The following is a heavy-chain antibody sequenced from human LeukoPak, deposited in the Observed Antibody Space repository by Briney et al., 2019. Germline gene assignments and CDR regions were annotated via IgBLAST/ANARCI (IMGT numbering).Heavy chain of an antibody. CDR1: GFTFDDYA. CDR2: ISWNSGSI. J-gene: IGHJ3*02. D-gene: IGHD1-26*01. Sequence: PSGGSLRLSCAASGFTFDDYAMHWVRQAPGKGLEWVSSISWNSGSIGYADSVKGRFTISRDNAKNSLYLQMNSLRADDTAVYHCARQETSSYNGAFDIWGQGTMVTVSS. CDR3: ARQETSSYNGAFDI. V-gene: IGHV3-9*01.